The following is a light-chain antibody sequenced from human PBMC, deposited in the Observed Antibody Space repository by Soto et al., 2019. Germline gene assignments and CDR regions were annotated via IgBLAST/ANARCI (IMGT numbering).Light chain of an antibody. CDR1: QSGKTF. J-gene: IGKJ5*01. V-gene: IGKV3-11*01. Sequence: EIVFTASPATLSLSPVTRSNLSGTASQSGKTFLVWYQQRPGQAPRLLIYDASHRAAGIPARFSGSGFGTDFTLTISSLEPEDAAVYYCQQRSNWPPITFGQGTRLEI. CDR2: DAS. CDR3: QQRSNWPPIT.